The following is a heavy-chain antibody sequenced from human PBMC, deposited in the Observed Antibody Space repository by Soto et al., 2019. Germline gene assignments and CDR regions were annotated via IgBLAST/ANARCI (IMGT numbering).Heavy chain of an antibody. V-gene: IGHV1-8*01. D-gene: IGHD2-2*01. Sequence: QVQLVQSGAEVRKPGASVKVSCKASGYTFTSYDINWVRQATGQGLEWMGWMNPNSGNTGYAQKFQGRVTMTRNTSISTAYMELSSLRSEDTAVYYCARAVVPAAQYYFDYWGQGTLVTVSS. CDR1: GYTFTSYD. CDR2: MNPNSGNT. J-gene: IGHJ4*02. CDR3: ARAVVPAAQYYFDY.